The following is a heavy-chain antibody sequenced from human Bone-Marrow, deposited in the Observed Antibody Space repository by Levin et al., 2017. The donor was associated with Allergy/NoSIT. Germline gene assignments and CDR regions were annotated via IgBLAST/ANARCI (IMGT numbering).Heavy chain of an antibody. CDR1: GFTFSSYW. CDR3: ARDHPGIVVAALLTSDAFDI. V-gene: IGHV3-74*01. J-gene: IGHJ3*02. CDR2: INSDGSST. Sequence: GESLKISCAASGFTFSSYWMHWVRQAPGKGLVWVSRINSDGSSTSYADSVKGRFTISRDNAKNTLYLQMDSLRAEDTAVYYCARDHPGIVVAALLTSDAFDIWGQGTMVTVSS. D-gene: IGHD6-19*01.